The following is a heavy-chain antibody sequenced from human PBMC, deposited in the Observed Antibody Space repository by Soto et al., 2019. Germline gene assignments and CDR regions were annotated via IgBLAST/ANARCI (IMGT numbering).Heavy chain of an antibody. V-gene: IGHV3-15*07. Sequence: GGSLRLSCAASGFTFSNAWMNWVRQAPGKGLEWVGRIKSKTDGGTTDYAAPVKGRFTISRDDSKNTLYLQMNSQKTEDTAVYYCTTAPVAVAAYYFDYWGQGTLVTVSS. CDR3: TTAPVAVAAYYFDY. J-gene: IGHJ4*02. CDR1: GFTFSNAW. D-gene: IGHD2-15*01. CDR2: IKSKTDGGTT.